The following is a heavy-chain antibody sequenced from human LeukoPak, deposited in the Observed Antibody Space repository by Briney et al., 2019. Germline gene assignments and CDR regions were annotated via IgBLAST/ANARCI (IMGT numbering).Heavy chain of an antibody. CDR2: ISTYNYNT. V-gene: IGHV1-18*01. CDR3: ARQVDTTMALPDY. CDR1: GYTFTSYG. J-gene: IGHJ4*02. Sequence: ASVKVSCKTSGYTFTSYGVSWVRQAPGQRLEWMGGISTYNYNTNYAQKFRGRVTMTRDTSTSTVYMELRSLRSEDTAIYYCARQVDTTMALPDYWGQGTLVTVSS. D-gene: IGHD5-18*01.